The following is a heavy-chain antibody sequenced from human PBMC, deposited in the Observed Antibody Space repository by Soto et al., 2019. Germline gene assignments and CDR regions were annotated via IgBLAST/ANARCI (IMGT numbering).Heavy chain of an antibody. CDR2: IWFDGSNK. CDR1: GFTFSSYG. V-gene: IGHV3-33*01. Sequence: PGGSLRLSCAVSGFTFSSYGMHWVRQAPGKGLEWVAVIWFDGSNKFYADSVKGRFTISRDNSKNTVSLQMNSLRDEDSAAYYCATTGPYWGQGTLVTAPQ. CDR3: ATTGPY. J-gene: IGHJ4*02.